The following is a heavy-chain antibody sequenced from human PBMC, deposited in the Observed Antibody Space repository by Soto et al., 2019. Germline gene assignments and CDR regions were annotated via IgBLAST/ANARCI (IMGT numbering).Heavy chain of an antibody. J-gene: IGHJ6*02. D-gene: IGHD4-17*01. CDR3: AIFTTVTTYLFVVYYYGMDV. Sequence: PSETLSLTCAVYGGSFSGYYWSWIRQPPGKGLEWIGEINHSGSTNYNPSLKSRVTISVDTSKNQFSLKLSSVTAADTAVYYCAIFTTVTTYLFVVYYYGMDVWGQGTTVTVSS. CDR1: GGSFSGYY. V-gene: IGHV4-34*01. CDR2: INHSGST.